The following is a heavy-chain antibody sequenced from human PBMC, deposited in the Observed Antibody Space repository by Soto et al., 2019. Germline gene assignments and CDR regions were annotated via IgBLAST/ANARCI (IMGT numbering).Heavy chain of an antibody. CDR2: ISGSGGST. CDR3: AKFGMATTKRSPPYYIDY. D-gene: IGHD1-1*01. Sequence: QAGGSLRLSCAASGFTFSSYAMSWVRQAPGKGLEWVSAISGSGGSTYYADSVKGRFTISRDNSKNTLYLQMNSLRAEDTAVYYCAKFGMATTKRSPPYYIDYWGQGALVTVSS. J-gene: IGHJ4*02. CDR1: GFTFSSYA. V-gene: IGHV3-23*01.